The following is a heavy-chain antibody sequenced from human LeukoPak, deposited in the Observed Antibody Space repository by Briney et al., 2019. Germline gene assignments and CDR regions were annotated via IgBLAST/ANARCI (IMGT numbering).Heavy chain of an antibody. V-gene: IGHV3-21*04. D-gene: IGHD5-24*01. CDR3: AKDKGDGEYVDY. CDR2: ISPGSTYT. CDR1: GFSFSTYH. J-gene: IGHJ4*02. Sequence: GGSLRLSCAASGFSFSTYHMNWVRQAPGKGLEWVSSISPGSTYTYYADSVKGRFTISRDNSKNSLYLEMNSLRIEDTGLYYCAKDKGDGEYVDYWGQGTLVTVSS.